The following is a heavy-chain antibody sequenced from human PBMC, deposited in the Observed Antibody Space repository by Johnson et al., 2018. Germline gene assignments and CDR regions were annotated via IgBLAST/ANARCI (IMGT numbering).Heavy chain of an antibody. CDR2: IYAGDSDA. Sequence: VQLVQSGAEVKEPGEPLKISCQGSGYNFSDHWVAWVRQMPGKGLEWMGIIYAGDSDARYSPTFHGLVTISADKSISTAYLHWSSLKASDTAMYYCARGSGNYDPLDCFDSWGQGTLVTVSS. J-gene: IGHJ4*02. D-gene: IGHD5-12*01. CDR1: GYNFSDHW. CDR3: ARGSGNYDPLDCFDS. V-gene: IGHV5-51*03.